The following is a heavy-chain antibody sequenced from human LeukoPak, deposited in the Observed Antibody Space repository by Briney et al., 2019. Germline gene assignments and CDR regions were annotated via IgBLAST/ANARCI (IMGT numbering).Heavy chain of an antibody. D-gene: IGHD6-13*01. CDR3: ARIAAAGISLAFDI. J-gene: IGHJ3*02. CDR1: GGSISSYY. V-gene: IGHV4-59*08. CDR2: IYYSGST. Sequence: TPSETLSLTCTVSGGSISSYYWSWIRQPPGKGLEWIGYIYYSGSTNYNPSLKSRVTISVDTSKNQFSLKPSSVTAADTAVYYCARIAAAGISLAFDIWGQGTMVTVSS.